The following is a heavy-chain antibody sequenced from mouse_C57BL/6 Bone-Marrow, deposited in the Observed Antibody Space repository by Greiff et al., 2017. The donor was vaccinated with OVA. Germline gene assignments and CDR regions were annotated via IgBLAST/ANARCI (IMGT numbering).Heavy chain of an antibody. V-gene: IGHV5-9-1*02. Sequence: EVHLVESGAGLVKPGGSLKLSCAASGFPFSSYDMSWVRQTPEKRLEWVAYISSGGDYIYYADTVKGRFTIARDNARNTLYLQMSSRKSEDTAMYYCIRHLNAMDYWGRGTSVTVSS. J-gene: IGHJ4*01. CDR2: ISSGGDYI. CDR1: GFPFSSYD. CDR3: IRHLNAMDY.